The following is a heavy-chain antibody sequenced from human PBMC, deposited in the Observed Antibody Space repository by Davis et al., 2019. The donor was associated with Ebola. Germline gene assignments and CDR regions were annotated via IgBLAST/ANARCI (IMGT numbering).Heavy chain of an antibody. Sequence: ASVKVSCKASGYTFTSYGISWVRQAPGQGLEWMGWISAYNGNTNYAQKLQGIVTMTTDTSTSTAYMELRSLRSDDTAVYYCARDKYSSTEYYYYYGMDVWGQGTTVTVSS. V-gene: IGHV1-18*01. CDR3: ARDKYSSTEYYYYYGMDV. CDR2: ISAYNGNT. CDR1: GYTFTSYG. J-gene: IGHJ6*02. D-gene: IGHD6-13*01.